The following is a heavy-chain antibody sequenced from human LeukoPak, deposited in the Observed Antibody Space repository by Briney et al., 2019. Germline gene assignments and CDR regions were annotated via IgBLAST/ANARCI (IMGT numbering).Heavy chain of an antibody. J-gene: IGHJ4*02. CDR2: SYSGNTT. Sequence: GGSLRLSCAASGFTVSSNYMSWVRQAPGKGLEWVAISYSGNTTYCADSVRGRFTISRDKSKNRLHLQMNSLRAEDTAVYYCATYSSGRRGYYFDSWGQGTLVTVSS. CDR3: ATYSSGRRGYYFDS. V-gene: IGHV3-66*01. CDR1: GFTVSSNY. D-gene: IGHD6-19*01.